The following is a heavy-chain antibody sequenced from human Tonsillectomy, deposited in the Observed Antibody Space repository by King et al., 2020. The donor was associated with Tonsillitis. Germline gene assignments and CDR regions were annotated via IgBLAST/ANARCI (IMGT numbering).Heavy chain of an antibody. CDR3: AREQWLVLDNYYYYGMDV. CDR2: ISYDGSNK. J-gene: IGHJ6*02. D-gene: IGHD6-19*01. Sequence: VQLVESGGGVVQPGRSLRLSCAASGFTFSSYGMHWVRQAPGKGLEWVAVISYDGSNKYYADSVKGRFTISRDNSKNTLYLQMNSLRAEDTAVYYCAREQWLVLDNYYYYGMDVWGQGTTVTVSS. V-gene: IGHV3-30*03. CDR1: GFTFSSYG.